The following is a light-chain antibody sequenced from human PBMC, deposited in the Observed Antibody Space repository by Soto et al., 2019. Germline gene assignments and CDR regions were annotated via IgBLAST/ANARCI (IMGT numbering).Light chain of an antibody. CDR3: QQYHNLPPLT. CDR1: QDISSY. Sequence: DIQLTQSPSSLSASVGDRVTITCKASQDISSYLNWYQQKPGKAPKLLIYDASNLETGVPSRFSGSGSGTHFTFTISSLQPEDIATYYCQQYHNLPPLTFGGGTKVEIK. CDR2: DAS. V-gene: IGKV1-33*01. J-gene: IGKJ4*01.